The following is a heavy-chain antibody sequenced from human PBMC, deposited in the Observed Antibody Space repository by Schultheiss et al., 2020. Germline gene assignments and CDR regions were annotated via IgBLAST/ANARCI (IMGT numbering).Heavy chain of an antibody. CDR2: ITSSSSYI. CDR3: ARDTGIAAAGTPKRLYYYYGMDV. D-gene: IGHD6-13*01. CDR1: GFTFDDYG. J-gene: IGHJ6*04. Sequence: GGSLRLSCAASGFTFDDYGMSWVRQAPGKGLEWVSSITSSSSYIFYADSVKGRFTISRDNAKNSLYLQMNSLRAEDTAVYYCARDTGIAAAGTPKRLYYYYGMDVWGKGTTVTVSS. V-gene: IGHV3-21*01.